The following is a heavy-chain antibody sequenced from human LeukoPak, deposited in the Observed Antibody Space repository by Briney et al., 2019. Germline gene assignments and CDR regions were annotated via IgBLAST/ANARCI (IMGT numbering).Heavy chain of an antibody. CDR3: ASKLYYYDSSGYNDY. V-gene: IGHV3-21*01. D-gene: IGHD3-22*01. CDR1: GFTFSSYS. J-gene: IGHJ4*02. Sequence: GGSLRLSCAAYGFTFSSYSMNWVRQAPGKGLEWVSSISSSSSYIYYADSVEGRFTISRDNAKNSLYLQMNSLRAEDTAVYYCASKLYYYDSSGYNDYWGQGTLVTVSS. CDR2: ISSSSSYI.